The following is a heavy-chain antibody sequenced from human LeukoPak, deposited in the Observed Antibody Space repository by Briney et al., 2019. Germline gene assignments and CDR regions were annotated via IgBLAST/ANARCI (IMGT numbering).Heavy chain of an antibody. Sequence: GASVKVSCKASGGSFSSYVITWVRQAPGQGLEWMGRIIPVPSVSNFAQKFRGRVTITADKSTNTAHMELSRLESGDTAIYYCTREGVYAPDGSGYHRAAFDIWGQGTVVIVSS. V-gene: IGHV1-69*04. CDR2: IIPVPSVS. CDR3: TREGVYAPDGSGYHRAAFDI. CDR1: GGSFSSYV. D-gene: IGHD3-22*01. J-gene: IGHJ3*02.